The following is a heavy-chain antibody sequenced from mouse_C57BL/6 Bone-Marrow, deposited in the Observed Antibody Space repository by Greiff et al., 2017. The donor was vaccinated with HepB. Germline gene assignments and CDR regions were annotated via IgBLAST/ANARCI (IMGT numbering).Heavy chain of an antibody. J-gene: IGHJ3*01. D-gene: IGHD2-1*01. CDR1: GFTFSSYG. CDR3: ARDGNYGAWFAY. CDR2: ISSGGSYT. V-gene: IGHV5-6*02. Sequence: EVKLVESGGDLVKPGGSLKLSCAASGFTFSSYGMSWVRQTPDKRLEWVATISSGGSYTYYPDSVKGRFTISRDNAKNTLYLQMSSLKSEDTAMYYCARDGNYGAWFAYWGQGTLVTVSA.